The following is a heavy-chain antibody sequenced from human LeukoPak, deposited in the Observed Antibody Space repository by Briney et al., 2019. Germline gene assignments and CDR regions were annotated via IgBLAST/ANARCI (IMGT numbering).Heavy chain of an antibody. CDR3: ARGPIVVVVAANYYYYYMDV. Sequence: GGSLRLSCAASGFTFSSYGMHWVRQAPGKGLEWVAFTRYDGSNKYYADSVKGRFTISRDNSKNTLYLQMNSLRADDTAVYYCARGPIVVVVAANYYYYYMDVWGKGTTVTVSS. J-gene: IGHJ6*03. D-gene: IGHD2-15*01. V-gene: IGHV3-30*02. CDR1: GFTFSSYG. CDR2: TRYDGSNK.